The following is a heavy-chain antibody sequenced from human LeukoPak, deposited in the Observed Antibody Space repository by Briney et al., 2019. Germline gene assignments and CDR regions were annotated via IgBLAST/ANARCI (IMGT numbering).Heavy chain of an antibody. CDR1: GYTFTGYY. CDR2: INPNSGGT. J-gene: IGHJ4*02. D-gene: IGHD3-22*01. V-gene: IGHV1-2*02. CDR3: ARGPGKKEWYYYDEYYFDY. Sequence: GASVKVSCKASGYTFTGYYMHWVRQTPGQGLEWMGWINPNSGGTNYAQKFQGRVTMTRDTSISTAYMELSRLRSDDTAVYYCARGPGKKEWYYYDEYYFDYWGQGTLVTVSS.